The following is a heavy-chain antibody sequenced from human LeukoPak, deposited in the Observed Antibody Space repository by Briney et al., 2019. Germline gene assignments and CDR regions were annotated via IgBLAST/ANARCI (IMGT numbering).Heavy chain of an antibody. J-gene: IGHJ5*02. D-gene: IGHD6-13*01. CDR3: ARAGSSWDKNWFDP. CDR2: ISGTGNRT. CDR1: GFTFSSYA. Sequence: GGSLRLSCAASGFTFSSYAMGWVRQAPGKGLEWVSAISGTGNRTYYADSVKGRFTISRDNAKNSLYLQMNSLRAEDTAVYYCARAGSSWDKNWFDPWGQGTLVTVSS. V-gene: IGHV3-23*01.